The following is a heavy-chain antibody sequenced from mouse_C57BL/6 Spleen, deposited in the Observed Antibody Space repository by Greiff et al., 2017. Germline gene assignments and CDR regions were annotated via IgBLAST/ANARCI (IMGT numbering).Heavy chain of an antibody. J-gene: IGHJ2*01. Sequence: QVQLKPPGAELVKPGASVKLSCKASGYTFTSYWMHWVKQRPGQGLEWIGMIHPNSGSTNYNEKFKSKATLTVDKSSSTAYMQLSSLTSEDSAVYYCAITTVPHFDYWGQGTTLTVSS. CDR3: AITTVPHFDY. V-gene: IGHV1-64*01. D-gene: IGHD1-1*01. CDR1: GYTFTSYW. CDR2: IHPNSGST.